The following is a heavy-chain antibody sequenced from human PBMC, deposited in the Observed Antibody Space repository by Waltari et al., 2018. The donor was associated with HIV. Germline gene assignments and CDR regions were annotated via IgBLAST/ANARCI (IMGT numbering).Heavy chain of an antibody. V-gene: IGHV7-4-1*02. J-gene: IGHJ3*02. Sequence: QVQLVQSGSELKKPGASVRVSCKASGYTFPRYPMNWVRQAPGQGLEWMGWIDTNTGNPPYAQDFGGRFVVSLDTAVSTACLQISSLKAEDTAVYYCASRYSSGWYEDAFDIWGQGTMVTVSS. CDR2: IDTNTGNP. CDR3: ASRYSSGWYEDAFDI. CDR1: GYTFPRYP. D-gene: IGHD6-19*01.